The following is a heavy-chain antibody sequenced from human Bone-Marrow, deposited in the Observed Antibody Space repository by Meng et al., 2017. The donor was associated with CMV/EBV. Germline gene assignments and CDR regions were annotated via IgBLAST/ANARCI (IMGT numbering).Heavy chain of an antibody. V-gene: IGHV4-4*02. J-gene: IGHJ5*02. D-gene: IGHD3-3*01. Sequence: SGGSIRSSNWWSWVRQPPGKGMEWIEEIYHSGSTNYNPSLKSRVTISVDKSKNQFSLKLSSVTAADTAVYYCASTTTIFGVVRGFDPWGQGTLVTVSS. CDR3: ASTTTIFGVVRGFDP. CDR2: IYHSGST. CDR1: GGSIRSSNW.